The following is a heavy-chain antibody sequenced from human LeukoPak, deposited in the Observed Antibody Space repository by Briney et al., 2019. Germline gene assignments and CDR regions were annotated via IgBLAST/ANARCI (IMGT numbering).Heavy chain of an antibody. CDR1: GYTFTGYY. CDR3: AREGTMIVVVITTSYYYGMDV. Sequence: ASVKVSCKASGYTFTGYYMHWVRQAPRQGLEWMGWINPNSGGTNYAQKFQGRVTMTRDTSISTAYMELSRLRSDDTAVYYCAREGTMIVVVITTSYYYGMDVWGQGTTVTVSS. J-gene: IGHJ6*02. D-gene: IGHD3-22*01. CDR2: INPNSGGT. V-gene: IGHV1-2*02.